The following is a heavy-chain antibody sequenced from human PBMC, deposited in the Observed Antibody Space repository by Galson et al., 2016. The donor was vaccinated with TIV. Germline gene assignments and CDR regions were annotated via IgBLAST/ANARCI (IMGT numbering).Heavy chain of an antibody. Sequence: SVKVSCKASGYTFTSNYVHWVRQAPGQGLEWMGIINPSGGVTFYTRKFQGRVTMTTDTSTSTVYMEMSSLSSEDAAVYFCARDTRSGYSNGWPPFDYWGQGTLVTVSS. CDR3: ARDTRSGYSNGWPPFDY. D-gene: IGHD6-25*01. CDR1: GYTFTSNY. CDR2: INPSGGVT. V-gene: IGHV1-46*03. J-gene: IGHJ4*02.